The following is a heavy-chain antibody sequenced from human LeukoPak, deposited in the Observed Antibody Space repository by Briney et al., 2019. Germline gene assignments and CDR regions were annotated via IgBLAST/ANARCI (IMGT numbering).Heavy chain of an antibody. V-gene: IGHV3-11*01. CDR2: IRSTGSTI. CDR3: AREVLGTTTGYFDY. J-gene: IGHJ4*02. Sequence: PGGSLRLSCAASGIIFSDYYMSWIRQAPGKGLEWVSYIRSTGSTIYYADSVKGRFIISRDNAKNSLYLQMNSLRAEDTAVYYCAREVLGTTTGYFDYWGQGALVTVSS. D-gene: IGHD1-26*01. CDR1: GIIFSDYY.